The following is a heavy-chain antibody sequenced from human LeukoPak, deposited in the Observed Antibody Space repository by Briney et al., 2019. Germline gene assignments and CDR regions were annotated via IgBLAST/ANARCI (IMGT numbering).Heavy chain of an antibody. CDR1: GFTFSSYA. V-gene: IGHV3-23*01. CDR2: ISASGGST. Sequence: QTGGSLRLSCAASGFTFSSYAMSWVRQAPKKGLEWVSVISASGGSTNYADSVKGRFTMSRDNAKKSLYLQMNSLRAEDTAVYYCARAKYDSTGYYYSGFDIWGQGTMVTVSS. D-gene: IGHD3-22*01. CDR3: ARAKYDSTGYYYSGFDI. J-gene: IGHJ3*02.